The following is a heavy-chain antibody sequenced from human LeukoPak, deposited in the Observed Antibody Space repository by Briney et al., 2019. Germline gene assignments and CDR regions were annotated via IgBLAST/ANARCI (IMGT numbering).Heavy chain of an antibody. J-gene: IGHJ4*02. CDR1: GGFVSSGSYY. CDR2: IYYSGST. D-gene: IGHD6-25*01. CDR3: ARETEVSAALDY. Sequence: SETLSLTCTVSGGFVSSGSYYWGWIRQPPGKGLEWIGYIYYSGSTNYNPSLKSRVTISVDTSKNQFSLKLSSATAADTAVYYCARETEVSAALDYWGQGTLVTVSS. V-gene: IGHV4-61*01.